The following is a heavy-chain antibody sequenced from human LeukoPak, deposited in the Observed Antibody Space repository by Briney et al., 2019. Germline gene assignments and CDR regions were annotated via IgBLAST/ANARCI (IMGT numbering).Heavy chain of an antibody. V-gene: IGHV3-30-3*02. J-gene: IGHJ3*02. CDR1: GFAFSSYA. CDR3: ANELLRYFDWSKSYAFDI. CDR2: ISYDGSNK. Sequence: PGGSLRLSCAASGFAFSSYAMHWVRQAPGKGLEWVAVISYDGSNKYYADSVKGRFTISRDNSKNTLYLQMNSLRAEDTAVYYCANELLRYFDWSKSYAFDIWGQGTMVTVSS. D-gene: IGHD3-9*01.